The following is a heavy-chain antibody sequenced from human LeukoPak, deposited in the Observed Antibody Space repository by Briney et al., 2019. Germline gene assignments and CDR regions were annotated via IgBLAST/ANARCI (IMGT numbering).Heavy chain of an antibody. CDR3: AERGITMIGGV. Sequence: GRSLRLSCAASGFTFSSYEMNWVRHAPGKWMEWVSYISSSGSTIYYADSVKGRITISTDNTKNSLYLQMNSLRAEDAADYYCAERGITMIGGVWGKGTTVTISS. D-gene: IGHD3-10*02. V-gene: IGHV3-48*03. CDR2: ISSSGSTI. CDR1: GFTFSSYE. J-gene: IGHJ6*04.